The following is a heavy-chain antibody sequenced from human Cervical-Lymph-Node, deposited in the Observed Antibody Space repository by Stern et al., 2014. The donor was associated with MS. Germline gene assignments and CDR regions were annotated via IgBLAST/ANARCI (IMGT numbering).Heavy chain of an antibody. V-gene: IGHV3-33*01. CDR2: IWYDGNKK. D-gene: IGHD1-7*01. J-gene: IGHJ4*02. CDR3: ARGNWNYEGMGY. CDR1: GFTFSNYG. Sequence: QVQLVESGGGVVQPGRSLRLSCAASGFTFSNYGMHWVRQAPGKGLEWLAVIWYDGNKKCYADSVKGRFTISRDNSKNTLFLQMSSLTAEDTALYYCARGNWNYEGMGYWGQGTLVTVSS.